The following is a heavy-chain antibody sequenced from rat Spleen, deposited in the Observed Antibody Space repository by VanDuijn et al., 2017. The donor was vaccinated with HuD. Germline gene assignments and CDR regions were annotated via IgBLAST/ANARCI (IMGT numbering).Heavy chain of an antibody. CDR1: GFIFSDYD. D-gene: IGHD4-1*01. CDR2: ISTSDFT. J-gene: IGHJ3*01. Sequence: EVQLVESGGGLVQPGRSMKLSCAASGFIFSDYDMAWVRQAPKKGLEWVAYISTSDFTYYRDSVKGRFTVSRDDAKSTLHLQMDSLRSEDTATYYCTTYGGLRNWFAYWGQGTLVTVSS. V-gene: IGHV5-27*01. CDR3: TTYGGLRNWFAY.